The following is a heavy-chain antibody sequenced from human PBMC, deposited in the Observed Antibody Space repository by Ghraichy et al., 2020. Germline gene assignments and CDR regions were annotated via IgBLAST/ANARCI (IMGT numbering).Heavy chain of an antibody. CDR1: GFSFSSYA. Sequence: GESLNISCAASGFSFSSYAMTWVRQAPREGLEWVSSISGNGGRTYYADSVEGRFAISRANSKKTLYLQMNSRRAEDTAVYYCAESLADIVLWFGEYSHDAFDIWGQGTMVTVSS. J-gene: IGHJ3*02. V-gene: IGHV3-23*01. CDR2: ISGNGGRT. D-gene: IGHD3-10*01. CDR3: AESLADIVLWFGEYSHDAFDI.